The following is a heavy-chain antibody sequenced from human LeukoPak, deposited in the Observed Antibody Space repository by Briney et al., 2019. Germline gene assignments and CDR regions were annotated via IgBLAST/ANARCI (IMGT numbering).Heavy chain of an antibody. V-gene: IGHV3-74*01. J-gene: IGHJ4*02. CDR3: ARDIGDYYDSNDY. Sequence: PGGSLRLSCAASGFTFSDYWIHWVRQAPGKGLVWVSRINTDGSITNYADSVKGRFSISRDNAKNTLYLQMNSLRAEDTAVYYCARDIGDYYDSNDYWGQGTLVTVSS. CDR2: INTDGSIT. D-gene: IGHD3-22*01. CDR1: GFTFSDYW.